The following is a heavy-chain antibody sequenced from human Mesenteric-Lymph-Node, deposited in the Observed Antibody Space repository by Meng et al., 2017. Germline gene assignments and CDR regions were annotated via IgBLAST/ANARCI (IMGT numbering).Heavy chain of an antibody. V-gene: IGHV1-2*02. CDR3: ARDRITMVRGAGWFDP. CDR1: GYTFTGYY. J-gene: IGHJ5*02. D-gene: IGHD3-10*01. CDR2: INPNSGGT. Sequence: ASVKVSCKASGYTFTGYYMHWVRQAPGQGLEWMGWINPNSGGTNYAQKFQGRVTMTRDTSISTAYMELSRLRSDDTAVYYCARDRITMVRGAGWFDPWGQGTLVTVSS.